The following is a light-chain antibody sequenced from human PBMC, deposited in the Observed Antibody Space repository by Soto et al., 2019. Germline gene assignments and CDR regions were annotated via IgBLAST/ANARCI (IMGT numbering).Light chain of an antibody. J-gene: IGKJ5*01. CDR3: QQRSNWPPIT. Sequence: EIVLTQSPATLSLSPGERATLSCRASQSVGSFLAWYQQKPGQAPRLLIYDTSNRVTGVPARFSGSGSGTDFTLSISSLEPEDFAVYYCQQRSNWPPITFGQGTRLEIK. CDR2: DTS. V-gene: IGKV3-11*01. CDR1: QSVGSF.